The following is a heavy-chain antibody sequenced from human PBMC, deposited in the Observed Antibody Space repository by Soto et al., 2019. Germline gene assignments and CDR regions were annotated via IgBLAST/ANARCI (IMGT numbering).Heavy chain of an antibody. D-gene: IGHD4-17*01. CDR2: ICSSGSTI. Sequence: VGSLRLSCAASGSTFSTYEMNWVRQAPGKGLEWVSYICSSGSTIYYADSVKGRFTISRDNAKNSLYLQMNSLRAEDTAVYYCARDRIVEGDYGPNYYYYYGMDVWGQGTTVTVSS. V-gene: IGHV3-48*03. CDR1: GSTFSTYE. J-gene: IGHJ6*02. CDR3: ARDRIVEGDYGPNYYYYYGMDV.